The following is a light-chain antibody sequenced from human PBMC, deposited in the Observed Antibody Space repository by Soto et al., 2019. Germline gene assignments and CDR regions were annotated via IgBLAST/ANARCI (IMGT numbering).Light chain of an antibody. CDR1: QSVSSSF. J-gene: IGKJ1*01. CDR2: GAS. Sequence: EIVLTQSPGSLSLSPGEGATLSCRASQSVSSSFFAWYQQKPGQAPSLLIYGASRRATGVPDRFSGSGSGTDFTLNISTLEPADFAVYYFQQYDSSVTFGQGTKVEIK. V-gene: IGKV3-20*01. CDR3: QQYDSSVT.